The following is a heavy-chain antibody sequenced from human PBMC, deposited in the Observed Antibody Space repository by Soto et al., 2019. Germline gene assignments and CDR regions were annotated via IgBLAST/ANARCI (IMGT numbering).Heavy chain of an antibody. CDR3: ARGEGAIAAAGTEGWFDP. J-gene: IGHJ5*02. V-gene: IGHV4-59*01. D-gene: IGHD6-13*01. CDR2: IYYSGST. Sequence: PSETLSLTCTVSGGSISSYYWSWIRQPPGKGLEWIGYIYYSGSTNYNPSLKSRVTISVDTSKNQFSLKLSSVTAADTAVYYCARGEGAIAAAGTEGWFDPSGQGTLVTVSS. CDR1: GGSISSYY.